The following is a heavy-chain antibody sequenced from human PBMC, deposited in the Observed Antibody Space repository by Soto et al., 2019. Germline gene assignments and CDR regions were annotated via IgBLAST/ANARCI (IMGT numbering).Heavy chain of an antibody. D-gene: IGHD2-15*01. V-gene: IGHV3-74*03. CDR2: ISDDGSST. J-gene: IGHJ4*02. CDR1: GFTFSSYW. CDR3: ALRHVSVFDN. Sequence: DVQLVESGGGVVQPGGSLRLSCAASGFTFSSYWMHWVRQAPGKGLVWVSRISDDGSSTTYADSVRGRFTIARDNAKNTLYLEISSLSAGDTCGYYFALRHVSVFDNFGQGTLVTVSS.